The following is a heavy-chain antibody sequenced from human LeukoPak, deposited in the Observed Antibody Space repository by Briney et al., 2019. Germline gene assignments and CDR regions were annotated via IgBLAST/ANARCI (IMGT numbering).Heavy chain of an antibody. D-gene: IGHD3-10*01. CDR1: GFTFSSYW. J-gene: IGHJ4*02. CDR3: ARERATMVRGVITQFDY. V-gene: IGHV3-74*01. Sequence: GGSLRLSCAASGFTFSSYWMHWVRQAPGKGLVWVSRISSEGSSISYADSVKGRFTISRDNAKNTLYLQMNSLRAEDTAVYYCARERATMVRGVITQFDYWGQGTLVTVSS. CDR2: ISSEGSSI.